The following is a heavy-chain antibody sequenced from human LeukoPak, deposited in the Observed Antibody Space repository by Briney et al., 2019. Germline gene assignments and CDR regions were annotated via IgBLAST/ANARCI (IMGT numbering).Heavy chain of an antibody. CDR2: ISGSGGST. J-gene: IGHJ4*02. Sequence: GGSLRLSCAASGFTFSTYWMSWVRQAPGKGLEWVSAISGSGGSTYYADSVKGRFTISRDNSKNTLYLQMNSLRAEDTAVYYCAKEGIGAVAGTAARYYYDSSGPYFDYWGQGTLVTVSS. V-gene: IGHV3-23*01. CDR3: AKEGIGAVAGTAARYYYDSSGPYFDY. D-gene: IGHD3-22*01. CDR1: GFTFSTYW.